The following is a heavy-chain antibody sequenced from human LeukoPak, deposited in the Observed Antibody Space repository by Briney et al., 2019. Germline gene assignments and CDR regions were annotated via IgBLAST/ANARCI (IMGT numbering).Heavy chain of an antibody. CDR1: GYTLSSYD. Sequence: ASVKVSCKTSGYTLSSYDINWVRQATGQGLEWMGWMNPNSGDTGYAQKFQDRVTMTRNTSKSTAYMELSSLSSEDTAVYYCARTRGYSLGYSDYWGQGTLVTVSS. CDR3: ARTRGYSLGYSDY. D-gene: IGHD5-18*01. J-gene: IGHJ4*02. CDR2: MNPNSGDT. V-gene: IGHV1-8*01.